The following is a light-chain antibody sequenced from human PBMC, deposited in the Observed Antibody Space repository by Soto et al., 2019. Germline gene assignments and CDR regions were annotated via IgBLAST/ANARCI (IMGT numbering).Light chain of an antibody. Sequence: EIVMTQSPATLSVSPGERATLSCRASQSGSSNLVWYQQKPGQAPRLLIYGASTRATGTPARFSGSGSGTEFTLTISSLQSEDFAVYYCQQYKNWPRTFGQGTKVEIK. V-gene: IGKV3-15*01. CDR3: QQYKNWPRT. CDR2: GAS. J-gene: IGKJ1*01. CDR1: QSGSSN.